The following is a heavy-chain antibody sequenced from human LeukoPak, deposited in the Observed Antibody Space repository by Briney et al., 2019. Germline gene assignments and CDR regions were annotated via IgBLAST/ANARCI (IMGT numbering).Heavy chain of an antibody. V-gene: IGHV3-30*04. D-gene: IGHD4-17*01. J-gene: IGHJ6*02. CDR2: ISYDGSNK. Sequence: GGSLRLSCAASGFTFSSYAMYWVRQAPGKGLEWVAVISYDGSNKYYADSVKGRFTISRDNSKNTLYLQMNSLRAEDTAVYYCAKDRATVTSYYYYGMDVWGQGTTVTVSS. CDR1: GFTFSSYA. CDR3: AKDRATVTSYYYYGMDV.